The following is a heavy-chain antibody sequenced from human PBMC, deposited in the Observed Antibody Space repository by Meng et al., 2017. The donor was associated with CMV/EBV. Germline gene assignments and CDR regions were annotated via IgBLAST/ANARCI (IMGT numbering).Heavy chain of an antibody. D-gene: IGHD1-26*01. CDR1: GFTFSSYA. CDR3: AKDRGSWGSGPFDY. Sequence: GESLKISCAASGFTFSSYAMSWVRHAPGKGLEWVSAISGSGGSTYYADSVKGRFTISRDNSKNTLYLQMNSLRAEDTAVYYCAKDRGSWGSGPFDYWGQGTLVTVSS. J-gene: IGHJ4*02. V-gene: IGHV3-23*01. CDR2: ISGSGGST.